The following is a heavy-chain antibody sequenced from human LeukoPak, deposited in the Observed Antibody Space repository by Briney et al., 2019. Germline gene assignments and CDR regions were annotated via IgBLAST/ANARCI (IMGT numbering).Heavy chain of an antibody. CDR3: ARGRLRFLEWLLPSGMDV. J-gene: IGHJ6*02. CDR2: ISYDGSNK. D-gene: IGHD3-3*01. CDR1: GFTVSSNY. V-gene: IGHV3-30-3*01. Sequence: GGSLRLSCAASGFTVSSNYMSWVRQAPGKGLEWVAVISYDGSNKYYADSVKGRFTISRDNSKNTLYLQMNSLRAEDTAVYYCARGRLRFLEWLLPSGMDVWGQGTTVTVSS.